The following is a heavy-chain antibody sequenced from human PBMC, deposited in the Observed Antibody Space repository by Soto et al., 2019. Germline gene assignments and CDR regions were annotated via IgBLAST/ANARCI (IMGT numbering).Heavy chain of an antibody. CDR3: ARVHTNYYYYGMDV. CDR2: ISATGATI. V-gene: IGHV3-48*02. J-gene: IGHJ6*02. CDR1: VFTFSSYS. Sequence: GGSLILSCAASVFTFSSYSMNWFRQAPGAGLEWVSHISATGATIFYADSVKGRFTISRDKAKSSLYLQMNSLRDEDSAVYYCARVHTNYYYYGMDVWGQGTTVTSP. D-gene: IGHD3-10*01.